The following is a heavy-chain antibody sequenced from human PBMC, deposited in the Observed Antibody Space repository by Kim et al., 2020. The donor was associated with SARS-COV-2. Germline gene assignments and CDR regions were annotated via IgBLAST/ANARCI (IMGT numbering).Heavy chain of an antibody. CDR3: VPDPNRQFS. CDR1: GFTFSSSD. CDR2: ITPGGGS. Sequence: GGSLRLSCAASGFTFSSSDMSWIRQAPGKGLEWVSVITPGGGSSYADSVKGRFTISRDNSKNTVDLQMNNLRADDTALYYCVPDPNRQFSWGQGTLVTLSS. V-gene: IGHV3-23*01. J-gene: IGHJ5*01.